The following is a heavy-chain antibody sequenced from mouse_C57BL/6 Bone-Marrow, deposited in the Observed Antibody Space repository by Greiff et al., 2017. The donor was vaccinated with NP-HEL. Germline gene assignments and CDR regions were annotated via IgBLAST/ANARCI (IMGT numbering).Heavy chain of an antibody. CDR1: GYTFTSYW. D-gene: IGHD1-1*01. CDR3: AINYGSSSFAY. Sequence: VQLQQPGAELVMPGASVKLSCKASGYTFTSYWMHWVKQRPGQGLEWIGEIDPSDSYTNYNQKFKGKSTLTVDKSSSTAYMQLSSLTSADSAVYYCAINYGSSSFAYWGQGTLVTVSA. V-gene: IGHV1-69*01. J-gene: IGHJ3*01. CDR2: IDPSDSYT.